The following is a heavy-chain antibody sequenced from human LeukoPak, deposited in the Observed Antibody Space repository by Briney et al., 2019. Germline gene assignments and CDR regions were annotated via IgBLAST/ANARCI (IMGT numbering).Heavy chain of an antibody. J-gene: IGHJ4*02. V-gene: IGHV3-66*01. CDR3: ARVPYDSSGYYYDY. D-gene: IGHD3-22*01. Sequence: GGSLRLSCAASGFTFSDYYMSWIRQAPGKGLEWVSVIYSGGSTYYADSVKGRFTISRDNSKNTLYLQMNSLRAEDTAVYYCARVPYDSSGYYYDYWGQGTLVTVSS. CDR1: GFTFSDYY. CDR2: IYSGGST.